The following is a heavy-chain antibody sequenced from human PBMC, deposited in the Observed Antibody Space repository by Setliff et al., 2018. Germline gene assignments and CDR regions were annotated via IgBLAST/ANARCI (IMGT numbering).Heavy chain of an antibody. CDR1: GYTFSNYG. Sequence: ASVKVSCKASGYTFSNYGVTWVRQAPGQWLEWMGWVTVYNGNTKYAQNLQGRLTLTTDISTSTAYMELGSLTTDDTAVYYCARVESMVRGKNILRHFDYWGQGIQVTVSS. V-gene: IGHV1-18*01. CDR2: VTVYNGNT. D-gene: IGHD3-10*01. J-gene: IGHJ4*02. CDR3: ARVESMVRGKNILRHFDY.